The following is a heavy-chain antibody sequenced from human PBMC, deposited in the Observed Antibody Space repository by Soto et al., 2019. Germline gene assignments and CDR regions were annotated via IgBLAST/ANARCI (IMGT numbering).Heavy chain of an antibody. Sequence: EVQLVESGGGLVKPGGSLRLSCAASGFTFSSYSMNWVRQAPGKGLEWVSSIISSSSYIYYADSVKGRFTISRDNAKNSLYLQMNSLRAEDTAVYYCARATRGWAWDYYYYGMDVWGQGTTFTVSS. CDR2: IISSSSYI. CDR3: ARATRGWAWDYYYYGMDV. V-gene: IGHV3-21*01. D-gene: IGHD2-15*01. J-gene: IGHJ6*02. CDR1: GFTFSSYS.